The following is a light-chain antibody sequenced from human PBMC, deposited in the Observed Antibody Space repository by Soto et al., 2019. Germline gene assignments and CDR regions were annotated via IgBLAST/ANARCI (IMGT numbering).Light chain of an antibody. Sequence: DIQMTQSPSSLSASVGDRVTITCQSSQDISNYLNWYQQKPGKAPKLLIYDASNLETGVPSRFSGSGSGTDFTVTISSLQPEDIATYYGQQYDNPLFGPGTKVDIK. J-gene: IGKJ3*01. V-gene: IGKV1-33*01. CDR2: DAS. CDR3: QQYDNPL. CDR1: QDISNY.